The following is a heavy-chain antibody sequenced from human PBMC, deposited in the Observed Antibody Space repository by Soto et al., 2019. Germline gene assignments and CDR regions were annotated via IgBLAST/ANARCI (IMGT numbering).Heavy chain of an antibody. D-gene: IGHD2-2*01. CDR3: ARAGEKGGDCRSTSCPFDY. Sequence: GGSLRLSCAASGFTFSSYAMHWVRQAPGKGLEWVAVISYDGSNKYYSDSLKGRFTISRDNSKNTLYLKMNSLRAEDMAVYFCARAGEKGGDCRSTSCPFDYWGQGTLVTVSS. CDR2: ISYDGSNK. J-gene: IGHJ4*02. V-gene: IGHV3-30-3*01. CDR1: GFTFSSYA.